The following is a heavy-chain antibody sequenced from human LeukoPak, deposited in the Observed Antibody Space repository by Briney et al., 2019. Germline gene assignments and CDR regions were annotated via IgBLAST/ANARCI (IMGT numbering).Heavy chain of an antibody. CDR1: GGTFSSYA. CDR2: IIPIFGTA. V-gene: IGHV1-69*13. Sequence: GASVKVSCKASGGTFSSYAISWGRQAPGQGHEWMGGIIPIFGTANYAQKFQGRVTITADESTSTAYMELSSLRSEDTAVYYCARKNSYNNYYFDFWGQGTLVTVSS. CDR3: ARKNSYNNYYFDF. J-gene: IGHJ4*02. D-gene: IGHD4-11*01.